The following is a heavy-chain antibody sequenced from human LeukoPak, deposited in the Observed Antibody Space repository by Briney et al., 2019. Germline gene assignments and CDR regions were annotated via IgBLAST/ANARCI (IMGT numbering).Heavy chain of an antibody. CDR2: ISWNSGSI. D-gene: IGHD3-9*01. J-gene: IGHJ4*02. CDR1: GFTFDDYA. V-gene: IGHV3-9*01. CDR3: AKDILRYFDWLGLDY. Sequence: GRSLRLSCAASGFTFDDYAMHWVRQAPGKGLEWVSGISWNSGSIGYADSVKGRFTISRDSAKNSLYLQMNSLRAEDTALYYCAKDILRYFDWLGLDYWGQGTLVTVSS.